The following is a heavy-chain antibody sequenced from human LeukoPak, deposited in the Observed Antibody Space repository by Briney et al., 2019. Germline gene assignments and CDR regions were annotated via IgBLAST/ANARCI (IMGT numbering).Heavy chain of an antibody. CDR2: ISYDGSNK. J-gene: IGHJ4*02. CDR1: GFTFSSYA. CDR3: AKGSYYDFWSGYLDIDY. V-gene: IGHV3-30-3*01. D-gene: IGHD3-3*01. Sequence: GRSLRLSCAASGFTFSSYAMHWVRQAPGKGLEWVAVISYDGSNKYYADSVKGRFTISRDNSKNTLYLQMNSLRAEDTAVYYCAKGSYYDFWSGYLDIDYWGQGTLVTVSS.